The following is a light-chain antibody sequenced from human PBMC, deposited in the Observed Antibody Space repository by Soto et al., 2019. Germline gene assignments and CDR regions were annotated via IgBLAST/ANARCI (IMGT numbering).Light chain of an antibody. CDR3: QQRSNWPPT. CDR2: DAS. Sequence: EIVLTQSPATLSLSPGERATLSCRASQSVSSYLAWYQQRPGQPPRLLIYDASNRATGIPARFIGSGSGSDFTLTISSLEPEDFSVYYCQQRSNWPPTFGQWTKLEIK. J-gene: IGKJ1*01. CDR1: QSVSSY. V-gene: IGKV3-11*01.